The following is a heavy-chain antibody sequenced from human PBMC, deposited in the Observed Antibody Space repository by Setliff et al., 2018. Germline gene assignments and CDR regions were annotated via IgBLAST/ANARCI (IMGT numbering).Heavy chain of an antibody. J-gene: IGHJ6*02. CDR3: ARDGGELRSDILTGYQAYYYYYGMDV. Sequence: PSETLSLTCTVSGGSISSGSYYWSWIRQPAGKGLEWIGRIYTSGSTNYNPSLKSRVTISVDTSKNQFSLKLSSVTAADTAVYYCARDGGELRSDILTGYQAYYYYYGMDVWGQGTTVTVS. V-gene: IGHV4-61*02. CDR2: IYTSGST. CDR1: GGSISSGSYY. D-gene: IGHD3-9*01.